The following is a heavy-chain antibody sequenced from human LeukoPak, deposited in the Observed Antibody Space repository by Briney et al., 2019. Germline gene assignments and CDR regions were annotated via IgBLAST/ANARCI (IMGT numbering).Heavy chain of an antibody. D-gene: IGHD1-26*01. J-gene: IGHJ4*02. Sequence: SETLSLTCTVPGGSISSYYWTWIRQPAGKGLEWIGRIYSSGGTNYNPSLKSRVTMSVDMSKNQFSLKLSSVTAADTAVYYCASYSGSNVYYGYWGPGTLVTVSS. CDR2: IYSSGGT. CDR1: GGSISSYY. V-gene: IGHV4-4*07. CDR3: ASYSGSNVYYGY.